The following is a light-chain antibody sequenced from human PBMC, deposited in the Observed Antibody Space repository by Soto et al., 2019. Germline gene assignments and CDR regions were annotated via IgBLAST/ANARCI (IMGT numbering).Light chain of an antibody. Sequence: DIQMTQSPSTLSASVGDRVTITCWASQSISSWLAWYQQKPGKAPKLLIYDASSLESGVPSRFSGSGSGTEFTLTISSLQPDDFATYYCQQYISYSTFGQGTKVDIK. J-gene: IGKJ1*01. V-gene: IGKV1-5*01. CDR1: QSISSW. CDR2: DAS. CDR3: QQYISYST.